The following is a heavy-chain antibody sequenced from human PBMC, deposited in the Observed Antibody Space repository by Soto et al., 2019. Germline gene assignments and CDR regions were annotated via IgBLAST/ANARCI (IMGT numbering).Heavy chain of an antibody. Sequence: EVPLVESGGGLVQPGGSLRLSCAASGFTFSDHYMDWVRQAPGKGLEWVGRTGNKANSYTTQYAASVKGRFTISRDDSKNSLYLQMNSLKIEDTAVYYCASAWSARYHGIGYWGQGTLVTVSS. D-gene: IGHD3-3*01. CDR3: ASAWSARYHGIGY. J-gene: IGHJ4*02. V-gene: IGHV3-72*01. CDR2: TGNKANSYTT. CDR1: GFTFSDHY.